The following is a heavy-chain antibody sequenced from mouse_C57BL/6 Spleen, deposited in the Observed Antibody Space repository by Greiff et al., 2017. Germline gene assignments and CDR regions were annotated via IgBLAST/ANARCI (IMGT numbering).Heavy chain of an antibody. Sequence: EVKLVESGEGLVKPGGSLKLSCAASGFTFSSYAMSWVRQTPEKRLEWVAYISSGCDYIYYADTVKGRFTISRDNARDTLYLQMSSLKSEDTAMYYCTRVGPLDDYSSYYFGYWGQGTTLTVSS. J-gene: IGHJ2*01. CDR3: TRVGPLDDYSSYYFGY. D-gene: IGHD2-4*01. CDR2: ISSGCDYI. CDR1: GFTFSSYA. V-gene: IGHV5-9-1*02.